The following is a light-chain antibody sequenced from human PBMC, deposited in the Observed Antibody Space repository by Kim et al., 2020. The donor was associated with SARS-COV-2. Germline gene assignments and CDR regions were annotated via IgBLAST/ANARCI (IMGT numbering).Light chain of an antibody. CDR1: QSVLHSSNNKNY. Sequence: RDTINCKSSQSVLHSSNNKNYLAWYQQRPGQPPKLLIYWASTRESGVPDRLSGSGSGTDFALTISSLQAEDVAVYYCQQYYTPPYTFGQGTKLEI. CDR2: WAS. CDR3: QQYYTPPYT. J-gene: IGKJ2*01. V-gene: IGKV4-1*01.